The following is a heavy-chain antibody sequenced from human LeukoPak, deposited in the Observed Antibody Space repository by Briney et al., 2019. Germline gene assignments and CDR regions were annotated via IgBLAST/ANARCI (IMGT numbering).Heavy chain of an antibody. Sequence: GGSLRLSCAASGFTFSSYAMHWVRQAPGKGLEWVAVISYDGSNKYYADTVKGRFTISRDNSKNTLYLQMNSLRAEDTAVYYCAKDRIAVAGNEWDYWGQGTLVTVSS. CDR1: GFTFSSYA. CDR3: AKDRIAVAGNEWDY. CDR2: ISYDGSNK. D-gene: IGHD6-19*01. J-gene: IGHJ4*02. V-gene: IGHV3-30-3*01.